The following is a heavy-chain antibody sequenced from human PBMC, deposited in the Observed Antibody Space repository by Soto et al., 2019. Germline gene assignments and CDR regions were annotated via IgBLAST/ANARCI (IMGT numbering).Heavy chain of an antibody. V-gene: IGHV4-59*01. Sequence: SETLSLTCTVSGDSISTFYWGWMRQSPGKELEWIGYVYYTGSTNYNPSLKSRVTISVDRSKNQFSLKLTSANAAGTAVYYCARGRTVRNYADDSSDYFYFFDYWGQGTQVTVSS. D-gene: IGHD3-22*01. J-gene: IGHJ4*02. CDR3: ARGRTVRNYADDSSDYFYFFDY. CDR1: GDSISTFY. CDR2: VYYTGST.